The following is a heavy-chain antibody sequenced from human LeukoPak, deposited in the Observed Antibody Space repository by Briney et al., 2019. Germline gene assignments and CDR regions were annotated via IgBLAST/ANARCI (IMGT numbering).Heavy chain of an antibody. CDR2: IYYIGST. CDR1: GGSISSYY. V-gene: IGHV4-59*08. CDR3: ARGFYGDYGRPLDY. D-gene: IGHD4-17*01. Sequence: KPSETLSLTCTVSGGSISSYYWSWIRQPPGKGLEWIGYIYYIGSTNYNPSLKSRVTISVDTSKNQFSLKLRSVTAADTAVYYCARGFYGDYGRPLDYWGQGALVTVSS. J-gene: IGHJ4*02.